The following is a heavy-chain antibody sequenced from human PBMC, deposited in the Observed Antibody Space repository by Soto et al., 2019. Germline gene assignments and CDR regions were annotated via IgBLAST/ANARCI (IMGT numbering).Heavy chain of an antibody. CDR3: ANGEPSRYYYGMDV. J-gene: IGHJ6*02. CDR2: IYHSGST. V-gene: IGHV4-4*02. Sequence: SETLALTCTVSGGSISSSNLWNWVRQPPGKGLEWIGDIYHSGSTNYNPSLKSRVTISVDKSKNHFSLKLNSVTAADTAVYYCANGEPSRYYYGMDVWGQGTTVAVSS. CDR1: GGSISSSNL. D-gene: IGHD1-26*01.